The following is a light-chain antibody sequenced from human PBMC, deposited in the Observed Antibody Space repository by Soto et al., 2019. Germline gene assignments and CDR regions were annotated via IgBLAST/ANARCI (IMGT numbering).Light chain of an antibody. J-gene: IGLJ2*01. CDR2: GNA. CDR1: NSNIGSNT. V-gene: IGLV1-44*01. CDR3: AVWDDSLRGRV. Sequence: QSVLTQPPSASGTPGQRVTISCSGSNSNIGSNTVNWYQQFPGTAPRFLIYGNALRPSGVPGRCSASTSGTSASLAISGLQSEDEADYYCAVWDDSLRGRVFGGGTKRTVL.